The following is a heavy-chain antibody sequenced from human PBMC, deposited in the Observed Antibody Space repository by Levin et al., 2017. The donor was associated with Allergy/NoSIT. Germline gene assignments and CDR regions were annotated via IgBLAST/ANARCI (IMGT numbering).Heavy chain of an antibody. J-gene: IGHJ4*02. V-gene: IGHV3-48*03. CDR3: ARQLGNFWSGYNYFDY. D-gene: IGHD3-3*01. CDR2: ISSTGSTI. CDR1: GFTFSSYE. Sequence: GESLKISCAASGFTFSSYEMNWVRRAPGKGLEWVSYISSTGSTIYSADSVKGRFTISRDNTKNSLYLHMNSLRAEDTAVYYCARQLGNFWSGYNYFDYWGQGTLVTVSS.